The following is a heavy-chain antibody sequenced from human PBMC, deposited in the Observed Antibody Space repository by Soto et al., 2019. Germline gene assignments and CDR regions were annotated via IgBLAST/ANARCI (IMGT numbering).Heavy chain of an antibody. CDR2: IYYSGST. D-gene: IGHD3-22*01. CDR1: GGSISGFY. Sequence: QVQLQESGPGLVKPSETLSLTCTVSGGSISGFYWSWIRQPPGKGLEWIGYIYYSGSTNYNPSLKSRVTISRDTSKNQFSMKLSSVTAADTAVYYCARAYYYDSSGYGMDVWGHGTTVTVSS. J-gene: IGHJ6*02. V-gene: IGHV4-59*01. CDR3: ARAYYYDSSGYGMDV.